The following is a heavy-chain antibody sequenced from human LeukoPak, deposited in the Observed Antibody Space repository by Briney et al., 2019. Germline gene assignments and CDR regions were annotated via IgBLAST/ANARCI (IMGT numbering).Heavy chain of an antibody. J-gene: IGHJ3*02. CDR3: ARSGSYYKWAAFDI. CDR1: SDSISSYY. D-gene: IGHD3-10*01. CDR2: IYYSGTT. Sequence: SETLSLTCTVSSDSISSYYWSWIRQPPGKGLEWIGYIYYSGTTKYNPSLKSRVTISIDTSKNQFSLKLSSVTAADTAVYYCARSGSYYKWAAFDIWGQGTMVTVSS. V-gene: IGHV4-59*12.